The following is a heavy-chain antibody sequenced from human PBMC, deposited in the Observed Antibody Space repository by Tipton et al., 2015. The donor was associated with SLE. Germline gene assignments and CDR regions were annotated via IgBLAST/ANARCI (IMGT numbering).Heavy chain of an antibody. CDR2: ISGSGDRT. D-gene: IGHD5-12*01. Sequence: SLRLSCAASGFTFANYAMSLVRQAPGKGLEWVSAISGSGDRTYYADSVKGHFTISRDNSKNTLYLQMNSLRVEDTAVYYCAKDLNRVATSPFDYWGQGTLVTVSS. CDR1: GFTFANYA. CDR3: AKDLNRVATSPFDY. V-gene: IGHV3-23*01. J-gene: IGHJ4*02.